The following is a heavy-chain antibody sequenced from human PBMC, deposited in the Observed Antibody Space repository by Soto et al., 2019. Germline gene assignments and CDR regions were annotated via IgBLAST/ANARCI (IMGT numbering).Heavy chain of an antibody. CDR1: GYTFTGYD. J-gene: IGHJ6*02. CDR3: GRDYFWGSYRNPYGMDV. D-gene: IGHD3-16*02. CDR2: INPNSVGT. Sequence: ASLKVSCKASGYTFTGYDMHWVRQAPGQGLEWMGWINPNSVGTNYAQKFQGRVTMTRDTSISTAYMELSRMRSDDTAVYYCGRDYFWGSYRNPYGMDVWGQGTTVTVSS. V-gene: IGHV1-2*02.